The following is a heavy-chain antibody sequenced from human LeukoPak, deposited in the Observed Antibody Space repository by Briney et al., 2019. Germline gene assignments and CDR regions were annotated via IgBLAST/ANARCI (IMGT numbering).Heavy chain of an antibody. V-gene: IGHV1-69*13. CDR2: IIPIFGTA. D-gene: IGHD3-3*01. Sequence: SVKVSCKASGGTFSSYAISWVRQAPGQGLEWMGGIIPIFGTANYAQKFQGRVTITADESTSTAYMELSSLRSEDTAVYYCAREARPRDYDLDYYYYYMDVWGKGTTVTVSS. J-gene: IGHJ6*03. CDR3: AREARPRDYDLDYYYYYMDV. CDR1: GGTFSSYA.